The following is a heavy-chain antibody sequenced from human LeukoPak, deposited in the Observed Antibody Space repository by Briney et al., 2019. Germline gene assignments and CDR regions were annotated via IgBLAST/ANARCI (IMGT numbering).Heavy chain of an antibody. D-gene: IGHD6-13*01. CDR1: GFTFSSYG. CDR3: AKELSSSWYYYYYGMDV. V-gene: IGHV3-30*18. CDR2: ISYDGSNN. Sequence: PGGSLRLSCAASGFTFSSYGMHWVRQAPGKGLEWVAVISYDGSNNYYADSVKGRFTISRDNSKNTLYLQMNSLRAEDTAVYYCAKELSSSWYYYYYGMDVWGQGTTVTVSS. J-gene: IGHJ6*02.